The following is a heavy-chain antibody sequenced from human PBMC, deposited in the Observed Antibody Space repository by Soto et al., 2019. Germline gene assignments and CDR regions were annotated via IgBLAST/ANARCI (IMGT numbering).Heavy chain of an antibody. D-gene: IGHD3-10*01. V-gene: IGHV4-34*01. J-gene: IGHJ6*03. CDR3: AARTMVRGVSFHYYYYMDV. CDR1: GGSFSGYY. CDR2: INHSGST. Sequence: PSETLSLTCAVYGGSFSGYYWSWIRQPPGKGLEWIGEINHSGSTNYNPSLKSRVTISVDTSKNQFSLKLSSVTAADTAVYYCAARTMVRGVSFHYYYYMDVWGKGTTVTVSS.